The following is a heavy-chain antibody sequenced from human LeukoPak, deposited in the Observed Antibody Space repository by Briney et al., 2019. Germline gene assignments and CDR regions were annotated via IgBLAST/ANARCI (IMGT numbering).Heavy chain of an antibody. D-gene: IGHD3-9*01. Sequence: SETLSLTCSVSGDSIISGGYYWSWIRHHPGKGLEWIGYICFSGNTDYNPSLKSRVTISVDRSKKQFSLKLSSVTAADTAVYFCARVNYDVLTGQGGWFDPWGQGTLVTVSS. CDR1: GDSIISGGYY. J-gene: IGHJ5*02. CDR2: ICFSGNT. CDR3: ARVNYDVLTGQGGWFDP. V-gene: IGHV4-30-4*01.